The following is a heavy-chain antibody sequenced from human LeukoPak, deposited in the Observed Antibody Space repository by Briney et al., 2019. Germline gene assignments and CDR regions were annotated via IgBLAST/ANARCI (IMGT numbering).Heavy chain of an antibody. D-gene: IGHD3-22*01. CDR1: GGTFSNYA. V-gene: IGHV1-69*13. Sequence: SVKVSCKASGGTFSNYAINWVRQAPGPGLEWMGGIIPLFGTANYAQKFQGRVTITADESTSTVYMELNSLKSEDTAVYYCARGWDYDSGGRPTAYVYWGQGTLVTVSS. CDR3: ARGWDYDSGGRPTAYVY. CDR2: IIPLFGTA. J-gene: IGHJ4*02.